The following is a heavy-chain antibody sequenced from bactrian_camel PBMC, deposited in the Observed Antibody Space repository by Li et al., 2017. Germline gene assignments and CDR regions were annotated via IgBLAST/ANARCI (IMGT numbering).Heavy chain of an antibody. J-gene: IGHJ4*01. Sequence: QLVESGGGSVQAGGSLRPSCAASDHTSSSCGMDWYRQAAGKRREWVSSTNVDGSKTYAASVKGRFTISKDKAKATVTLQMNSLKPEDTAVYYCAATGQMLSVAGCRTQGTQVTVS. CDR2: TNVDGSK. V-gene: IGHV3S53*01. D-gene: IGHD1*01. CDR1: DHTSSSCG.